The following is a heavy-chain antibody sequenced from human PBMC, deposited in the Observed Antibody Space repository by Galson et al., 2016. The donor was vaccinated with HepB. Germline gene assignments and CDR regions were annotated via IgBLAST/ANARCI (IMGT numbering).Heavy chain of an antibody. CDR1: GFTFSSYS. Sequence: SLRLSCAASGFTFSSYSMNWVRQAPGKGLEWVSSTSSSSSYIYYADSVKGRFTISRDNAKNPLYLQMNSLRAEDTAVYYCARGDIVGAIFDYWGQGTLVTVSS. D-gene: IGHD1-26*01. V-gene: IGHV3-21*01. CDR2: TSSSSSYI. CDR3: ARGDIVGAIFDY. J-gene: IGHJ4*02.